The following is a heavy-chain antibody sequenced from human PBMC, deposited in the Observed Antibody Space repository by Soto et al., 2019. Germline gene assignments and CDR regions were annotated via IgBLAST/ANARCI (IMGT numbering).Heavy chain of an antibody. Sequence: PSETLSLTCTVSGGSVSSGSYHWSWIRQPPGKGLEWIGYIYYSGSTNYNPSLKSRVTISVDTSKNQFSLKLSSVTAADTAVYYCARDPTRVLFSLNYYYGMDVWGQGTTVTVS. CDR3: ARDPTRVLFSLNYYYGMDV. CDR2: IYYSGST. D-gene: IGHD2-21*01. J-gene: IGHJ6*02. CDR1: GGSVSSGSYH. V-gene: IGHV4-61*01.